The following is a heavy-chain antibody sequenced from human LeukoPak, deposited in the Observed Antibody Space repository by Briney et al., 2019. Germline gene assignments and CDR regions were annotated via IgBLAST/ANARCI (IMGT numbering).Heavy chain of an antibody. V-gene: IGHV4-4*07. CDR3: ARVTDTRYNYFDP. CDR2: IYASGSI. Sequence: PSETLPLICTVSGGSISRYYWSWVRQPAGKGLEWIGRIYASGSINYNPSLKSRVTMSVDTSKNQLSLKLTSVTAADAAVYYCARVTDTRYNYFDPWGQGTLVTVSS. D-gene: IGHD2-21*02. CDR1: GGSISRYY. J-gene: IGHJ5*02.